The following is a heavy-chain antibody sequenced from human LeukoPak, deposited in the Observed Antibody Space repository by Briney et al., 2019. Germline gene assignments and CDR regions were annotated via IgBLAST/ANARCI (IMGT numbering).Heavy chain of an antibody. D-gene: IGHD5-18*01. CDR2: IYYSGST. Sequence: SETLSLTCTVSGGSISSSSYYWGWIRQPPGKGLEWIGSIYYSGSTYYNPSLKSRVTISVDTSKNQFSLKLSSVTAADTAVYYRARCRGYSYAHNWFDPWGQGTLVTVSS. V-gene: IGHV4-39*01. CDR1: GGSISSSSYY. J-gene: IGHJ5*02. CDR3: ARCRGYSYAHNWFDP.